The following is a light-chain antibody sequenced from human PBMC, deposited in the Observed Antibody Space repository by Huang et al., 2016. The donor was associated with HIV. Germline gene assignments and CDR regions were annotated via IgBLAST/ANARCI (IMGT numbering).Light chain of an antibody. V-gene: IGKV1-9*01. CDR2: AAS. Sequence: IQLTQSPSSLSASVGDRVTITCRASQGISSYLAWYQQKPGKAPKLLIYAASTLQSGVPSRCSGSGSGTDFTLTISSLQPEDFATYYCQDLNSYPSFGQGTRLEIK. CDR1: QGISSY. J-gene: IGKJ5*01. CDR3: QDLNSYPS.